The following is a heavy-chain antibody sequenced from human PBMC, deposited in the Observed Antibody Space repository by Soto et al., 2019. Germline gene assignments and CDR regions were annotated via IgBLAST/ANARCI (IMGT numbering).Heavy chain of an antibody. V-gene: IGHV1-3*01. CDR1: GYTFTNNV. J-gene: IGHJ4*02. CDR2: VNAGNDNT. CDR3: AREVPYGYSRFDY. Sequence: ASVKVFCKTSGYTFTNNVIHWVRQAPGQRLEWIGWVNAGNDNTKWSREFQGRLTLTKDTSATTAYMELSSLTPEDTAIYFCAREVPYGYSRFDYWGQGTLVTVSS. D-gene: IGHD5-18*01.